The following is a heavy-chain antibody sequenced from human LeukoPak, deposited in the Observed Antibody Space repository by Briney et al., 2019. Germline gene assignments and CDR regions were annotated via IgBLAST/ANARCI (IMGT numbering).Heavy chain of an antibody. J-gene: IGHJ5*02. CDR3: ARVRDIVVVPAAMTVNWFDP. Sequence: GGSLRLSCAASGFTFSSYWMSWVRQAPGKGLEWVANINQDGSEKYYVDSVKGRFTISRDNAKNSLYLQMNSLRAEDTAVYYCARVRDIVVVPAAMTVNWFDPWGQGTLVTVSS. CDR1: GFTFSSYW. D-gene: IGHD2-2*01. CDR2: INQDGSEK. V-gene: IGHV3-7*01.